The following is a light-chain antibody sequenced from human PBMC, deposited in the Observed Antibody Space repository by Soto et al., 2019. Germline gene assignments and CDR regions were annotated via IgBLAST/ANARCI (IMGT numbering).Light chain of an antibody. Sequence: DTQMTQSPSSLSASLGDRVTITCRASQDINNYLAWYQQRQGKVPKLLIYAAATLQSGVPSRFSGSGSGTDFTLTISSLQPEYVATYYCQKYDIAPRTFGGGTRVEIK. CDR3: QKYDIAPRT. CDR2: AAA. J-gene: IGKJ4*01. CDR1: QDINNY. V-gene: IGKV1-27*01.